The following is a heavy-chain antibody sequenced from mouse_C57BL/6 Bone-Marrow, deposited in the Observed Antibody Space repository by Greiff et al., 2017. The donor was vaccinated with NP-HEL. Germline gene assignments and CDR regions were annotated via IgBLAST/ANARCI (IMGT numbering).Heavy chain of an antibody. V-gene: IGHV1-81*01. J-gene: IGHJ2*01. CDR1: GYTFTSYG. Sequence: VQLQESGAELARPGASVKLSCKASGYTFTSYGISWVKQRTGQGLEWIGEIYPRSGNTYYNEKFKGKATLTADKSSSTAYMELRSLTSEDSAVYFWASPLITTVVARGYCDYWGQGTTLTVSS. CDR2: IYPRSGNT. CDR3: ASPLITTVVARGYCDY. D-gene: IGHD1-1*01.